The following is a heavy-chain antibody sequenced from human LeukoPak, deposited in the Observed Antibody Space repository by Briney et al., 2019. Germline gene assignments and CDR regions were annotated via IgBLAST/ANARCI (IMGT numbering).Heavy chain of an antibody. CDR1: GGSISSGSYY. CDR2: IYTSGST. Sequence: SETLSLTCTVSGGSISSGSYYWRWIRQPAGKGLEWIGRIYTSGSTNYNPSLKSRVTISVDTSKNQFSLKLSSVTAADTAVYYCARDGIFGVVNYYFDYWGQGTLVTVSS. D-gene: IGHD3-3*01. V-gene: IGHV4-61*02. CDR3: ARDGIFGVVNYYFDY. J-gene: IGHJ4*02.